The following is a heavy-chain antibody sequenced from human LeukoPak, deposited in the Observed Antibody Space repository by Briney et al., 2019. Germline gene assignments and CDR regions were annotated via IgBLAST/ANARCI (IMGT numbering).Heavy chain of an antibody. V-gene: IGHV3-23*01. Sequence: GGSLRLSCAGSGFTFSTYIMSWVRQAPGKGLEWVSAISGSGDNTYYADSMKGRFTISRDNSKNTVFLQMNSLTAEDTALYYCASLYCNRGSCAFDVWGQGTLVTVSS. CDR2: ISGSGDNT. CDR3: ASLYCNRGSCAFDV. J-gene: IGHJ5*02. CDR1: GFTFSTYI. D-gene: IGHD2-15*01.